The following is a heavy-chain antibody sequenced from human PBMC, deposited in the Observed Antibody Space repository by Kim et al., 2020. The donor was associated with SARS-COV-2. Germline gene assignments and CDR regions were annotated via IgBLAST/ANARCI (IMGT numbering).Heavy chain of an antibody. D-gene: IGHD3-22*01. Sequence: GGSLRLSCAASGFTFSSYEMNWVRQAPGKGLEWVSYISSSGSTIYYADSVKGRFTISRDNAKNSLYLQMNSLRAEDTAVYYCARDHKGYYYDSSGYYYDVWYFDLWGRGTLVTVSS. CDR1: GFTFSSYE. J-gene: IGHJ2*01. CDR3: ARDHKGYYYDSSGYYYDVWYFDL. CDR2: ISSSGSTI. V-gene: IGHV3-48*03.